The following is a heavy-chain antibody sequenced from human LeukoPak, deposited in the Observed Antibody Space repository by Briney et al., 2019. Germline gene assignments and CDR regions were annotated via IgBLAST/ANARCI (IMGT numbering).Heavy chain of an antibody. D-gene: IGHD1-1*01. J-gene: IGHJ1*01. CDR2: ISGSGGST. Sequence: PGGSLRLSCAASGFTFSSYAMSWVRQAPGKGLEWVSAISGSGGSTYYADSVKGRFTISRDNSKNTLYLQMNSLKAEDTAVYYCAKDLTLGMRYFQHWGQGTLVTVSS. CDR1: GFTFSSYA. CDR3: AKDLTLGMRYFQH. V-gene: IGHV3-23*01.